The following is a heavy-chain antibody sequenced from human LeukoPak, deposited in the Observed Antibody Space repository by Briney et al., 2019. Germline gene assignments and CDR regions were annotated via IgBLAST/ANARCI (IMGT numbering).Heavy chain of an antibody. V-gene: IGHV3-74*01. CDR1: GFTFSSYW. D-gene: IGHD2-21*02. CDR3: ARQNCGGDCYQAFDI. Sequence: PGGSLRLSCAASGFTFSSYWMHWVRQAPGKGLVWVSRINSDGSSTSYADSVKGRFTISRDNAKNTLYLQMNSLRAEDTAVYYCARQNCGGDCYQAFDIWGQGTMVTVSS. CDR2: INSDGSST. J-gene: IGHJ3*02.